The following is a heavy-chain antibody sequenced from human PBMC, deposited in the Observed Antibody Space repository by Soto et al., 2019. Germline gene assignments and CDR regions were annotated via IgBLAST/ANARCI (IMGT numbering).Heavy chain of an antibody. V-gene: IGHV1-18*01. CDR1: GYTVTSYG. CDR3: ARDPSLVYIAAGGVAVGYYGMDV. CDR2: ISAYNGNT. J-gene: IGHJ6*02. D-gene: IGHD6-13*01. Sequence: ASVKVSCNASGYTVTSYGISWGRQAPGQGLDWMGWISAYNGNTNHTQKLQSRVNMTTDTYTSTDYRELRSLRSDDTAVYYCARDPSLVYIAAGGVAVGYYGMDVWGQATTVTVSS.